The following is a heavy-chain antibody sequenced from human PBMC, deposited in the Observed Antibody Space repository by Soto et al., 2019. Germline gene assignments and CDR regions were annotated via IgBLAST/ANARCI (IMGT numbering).Heavy chain of an antibody. CDR3: AKDHRTTVTTRGVWYFDY. Sequence: ESGGGVVQPGRSLTLSCAASGFTFSSYAMHWVRQAPGKGLEWVALISYDGINKYFVDSVKGRFTISRDNSKNMLYLQLTNLRAEDTALYYCAKDHRTTVTTRGVWYFDYWGQGTLVTVSS. CDR2: ISYDGINK. V-gene: IGHV3-30*18. CDR1: GFTFSSYA. D-gene: IGHD4-17*01. J-gene: IGHJ4*02.